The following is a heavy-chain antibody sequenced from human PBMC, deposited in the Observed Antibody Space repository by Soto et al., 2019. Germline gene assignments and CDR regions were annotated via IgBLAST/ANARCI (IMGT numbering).Heavy chain of an antibody. Sequence: EVQLLDSGGGLVQPGGSLRLSCAASGFTFSSYAMSWVRQAPGKGLEWVSGISGSGVSTYYAESVKGRFTISRDNSKNKLYLQMNSLRAEDTAVYYCAKGVGTSCYSGLAYWGQGTLVTVSS. J-gene: IGHJ4*02. V-gene: IGHV3-23*01. CDR3: AKGVGTSCYSGLAY. CDR2: ISGSGVST. D-gene: IGHD2-2*01. CDR1: GFTFSSYA.